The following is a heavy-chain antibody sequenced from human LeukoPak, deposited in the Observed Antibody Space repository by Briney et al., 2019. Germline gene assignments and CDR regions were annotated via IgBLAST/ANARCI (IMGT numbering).Heavy chain of an antibody. J-gene: IGHJ4*02. V-gene: IGHV1-2*06. CDR1: GYTFTGYY. CDR3: ASDIAVAGTHNY. Sequence: ASVKVSCKASGYTFTGYYMHWVRQAPGQGQEWMGRINPNSGGTNYAQKFQGRVTMTRDTSISTAYMELSRLRSDDTAVYYCASDIAVAGTHNYWGQGTLVTVSS. D-gene: IGHD6-19*01. CDR2: INPNSGGT.